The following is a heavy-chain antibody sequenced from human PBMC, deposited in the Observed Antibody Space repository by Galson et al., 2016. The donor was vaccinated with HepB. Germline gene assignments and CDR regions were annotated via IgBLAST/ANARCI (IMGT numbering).Heavy chain of an antibody. D-gene: IGHD3-3*01. Sequence: SLRLSCAVSGFTYGIHWVRQAPGKGLEWVAAISNDESRKDYADSVKGRFILSRDTSKNTLYLQMNSLRSEDTAVYYCASDMNNFDFLGGPFDDWGQGTLVTVSS. CDR3: ASDMNNFDFLGGPFDD. J-gene: IGHJ4*02. CDR1: GFTYG. V-gene: IGHV3-30*04. CDR2: ISNDESRK.